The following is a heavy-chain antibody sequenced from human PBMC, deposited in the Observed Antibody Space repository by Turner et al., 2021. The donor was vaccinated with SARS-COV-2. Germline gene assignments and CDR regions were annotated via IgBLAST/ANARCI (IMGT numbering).Heavy chain of an antibody. D-gene: IGHD2-15*01. CDR1: EFSFNNYW. CDR3: ARGYCSGGSCYGAGYDF. V-gene: IGHV3-7*04. J-gene: IGHJ4*02. Sequence: EVQLVESGGGLVQPGESLRLSCAAFEFSFNNYWMSWVRQAPGKGLEWVANVNQGGGEKYYVDSVKGRFTIYRDNAKNSLYLEMNSLRAEDTAVYYCARGYCSGGSCYGAGYDFWGQGTLVTVSS. CDR2: VNQGGGEK.